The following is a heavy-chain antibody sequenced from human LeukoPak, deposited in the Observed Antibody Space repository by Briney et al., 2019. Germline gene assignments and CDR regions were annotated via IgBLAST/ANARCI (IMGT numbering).Heavy chain of an antibody. CDR3: AKDLHGGYSSDY. J-gene: IGHJ4*02. Sequence: GGSLRLSCAASGFIFNNFGMHWVRQAPGKGLEFVAFMGFEGVDKYYADSVKGRFTISKDNSKATLYLQMNSLRPEDTAIYCCAKDLHGGYSSDYWGQGTLVTVSS. CDR1: GFIFNNFG. CDR2: MGFEGVDK. V-gene: IGHV3-30*02. D-gene: IGHD4-23*01.